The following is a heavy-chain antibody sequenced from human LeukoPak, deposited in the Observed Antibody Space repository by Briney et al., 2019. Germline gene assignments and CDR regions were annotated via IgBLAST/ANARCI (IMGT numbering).Heavy chain of an antibody. V-gene: IGHV1-18*01. J-gene: IGHJ4*02. Sequence: ASVKVSCKASGYTFTSYGISWVRQAPGQGLEWMGWISAYNGNTNYEQKLQGRVTMTTDTSTSTAYMELRSLRSDDSTVYYCAFGALAQPTYYRGWSRENWLAGWGQGTLVTVSS. CDR1: GYTFTSYG. CDR2: ISAYNGNT. D-gene: IGHD6-19*01. CDR3: AFGALAQPTYYRGWSRENWLAG.